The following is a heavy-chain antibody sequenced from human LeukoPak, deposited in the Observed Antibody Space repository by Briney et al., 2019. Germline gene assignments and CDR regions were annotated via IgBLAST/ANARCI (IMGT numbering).Heavy chain of an antibody. Sequence: GGSLRLSCAASGLTFSSYSVNWVRQAPGKGLEWVSYISSSSSTIYYADSVKGRFTIPRDNAKNSLYLQMNSLRAEDTAVYYCARSHGLGNYFYFDFWGQGTLVTVSS. D-gene: IGHD1-26*01. CDR1: GLTFSSYS. CDR3: ARSHGLGNYFYFDF. CDR2: ISSSSSTI. J-gene: IGHJ4*02. V-gene: IGHV3-48*01.